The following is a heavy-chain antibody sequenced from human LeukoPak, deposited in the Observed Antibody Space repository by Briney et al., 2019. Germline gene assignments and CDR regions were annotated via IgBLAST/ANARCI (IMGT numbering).Heavy chain of an antibody. CDR2: IYSGGST. CDR3: AKDRCSNGVGCYYYYMDV. Sequence: GGSLRLSCVASGFNVSTNYINWVRQAPGKGLEWVSVIYSGGSTYYADSVKGRFTISRDNSKNILYLQMNSLRAEDTAVYYCAKDRCSNGVGCYYYYMDVWGKGTTVTISS. V-gene: IGHV3-53*05. CDR1: GFNVSTNY. D-gene: IGHD2-8*01. J-gene: IGHJ6*03.